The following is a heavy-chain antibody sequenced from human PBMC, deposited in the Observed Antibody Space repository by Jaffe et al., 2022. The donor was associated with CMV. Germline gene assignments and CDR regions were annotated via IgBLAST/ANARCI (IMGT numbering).Heavy chain of an antibody. CDR1: GFTFSSYG. CDR3: AKGIVVVAATRFYGMDV. CDR2: ISYDGSNK. D-gene: IGHD2-15*01. V-gene: IGHV3-30*18. J-gene: IGHJ6*02. Sequence: QVQLVESGGGVVQPGRSLRLSCAASGFTFSSYGMHWVRQAPGKGLEWVAVISYDGSNKYYADSVKGRFTISRDNSKNTLYLQMNSLRAEDTAVYYCAKGIVVVAATRFYGMDVWGQGTTVTVSS.